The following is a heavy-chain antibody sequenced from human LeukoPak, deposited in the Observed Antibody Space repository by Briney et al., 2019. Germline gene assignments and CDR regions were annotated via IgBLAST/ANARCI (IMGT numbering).Heavy chain of an antibody. J-gene: IGHJ4*02. CDR2: IIPIFGTA. Sequence: SVKVSCKASGGTFSSYAISWVRQAPGQGLEWMGRIIPIFGTANYAQKFQGRVTVTTDESTSTAYMELSSLRSEDTAVYYCALTLSPDYYDSSGYYLVWGQGTLVTVSS. CDR1: GGTFSSYA. V-gene: IGHV1-69*05. CDR3: ALTLSPDYYDSSGYYLV. D-gene: IGHD3-22*01.